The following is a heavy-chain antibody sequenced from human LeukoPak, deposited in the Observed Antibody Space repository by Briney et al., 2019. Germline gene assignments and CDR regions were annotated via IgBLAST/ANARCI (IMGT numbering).Heavy chain of an antibody. J-gene: IGHJ2*01. CDR3: ARSMSTVTTRYFDF. CDR2: ISSSSSYI. CDR1: GFTFSSYS. D-gene: IGHD4-17*01. Sequence: GGSLRLSCAASGFTFSSYSMNWVRQAPGKGLEWVSSISSSSSYIYYADSVKGRFTISRDNAKNSLYLQMNSLRAEDTAFYYCARSMSTVTTRYFDFWGRGTLVTVSS. V-gene: IGHV3-21*04.